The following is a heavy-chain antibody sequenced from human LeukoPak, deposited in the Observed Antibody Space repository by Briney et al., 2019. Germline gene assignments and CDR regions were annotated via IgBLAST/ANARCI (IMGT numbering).Heavy chain of an antibody. CDR3: TTASYDYGDYGAFDI. CDR1: GFTFSSYE. D-gene: IGHD4-17*01. J-gene: IGHJ3*02. CDR2: IKSKTDGGTT. V-gene: IGHV3-15*01. Sequence: GGSLRLSWAASGFTFSSYEMNWVRQAPGKGLEWVGRIKSKTDGGTTDYAAPVKGRFTISRDDSKNTLYLQMNSLKTEDTAVYYCTTASYDYGDYGAFDIWGQGTMVTVSS.